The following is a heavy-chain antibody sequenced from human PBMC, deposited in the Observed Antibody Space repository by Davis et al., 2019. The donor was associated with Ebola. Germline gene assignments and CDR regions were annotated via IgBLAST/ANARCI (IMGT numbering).Heavy chain of an antibody. Sequence: ASVTVSCKASGYTFTGYYIHWVRQAPGQGLEWMGWINPNSGGTNDAQKFQGRVTMTRDTSISTAYMELSRLRSDDTAVYYCARDLEGRDGSSWSYYYYYMDVWGKGTTVTVSS. D-gene: IGHD6-13*01. J-gene: IGHJ6*03. CDR1: GYTFTGYY. CDR2: INPNSGGT. CDR3: ARDLEGRDGSSWSYYYYYMDV. V-gene: IGHV1-2*02.